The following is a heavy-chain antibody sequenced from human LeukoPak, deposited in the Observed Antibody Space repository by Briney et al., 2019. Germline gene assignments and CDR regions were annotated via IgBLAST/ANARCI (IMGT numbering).Heavy chain of an antibody. Sequence: SETLSLTCTVSGGSISSSSYYWGWIRQPPGKGLEWIGEINHSGSTNYNPSLKSRVTISVDTSKNQFSLKLSSVTAADTAVYYCARGAMGATTYYFDYWGQGTLVTVSS. CDR3: ARGAMGATTYYFDY. CDR1: GGSISSSSYY. J-gene: IGHJ4*02. V-gene: IGHV4-39*07. D-gene: IGHD1-26*01. CDR2: INHSGST.